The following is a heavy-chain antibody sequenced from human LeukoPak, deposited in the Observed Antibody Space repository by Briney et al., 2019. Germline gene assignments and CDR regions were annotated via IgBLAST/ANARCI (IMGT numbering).Heavy chain of an antibody. Sequence: PSETLSLTCTVSGGSISAYYWNWIRQPPGKGLEWIGYIYYSGSADYNPALKSRVTISVDTSKNQFSLSLSSVTAADTAVYYCARDKVPGDYWGQGTLVTVSS. D-gene: IGHD1-1*01. V-gene: IGHV4-59*01. CDR2: IYYSGSA. CDR3: ARDKVPGDY. CDR1: GGSISAYY. J-gene: IGHJ4*02.